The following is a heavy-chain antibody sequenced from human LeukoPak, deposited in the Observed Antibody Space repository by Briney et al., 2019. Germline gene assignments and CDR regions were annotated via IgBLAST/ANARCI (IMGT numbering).Heavy chain of an antibody. Sequence: LAGGSLRLSCATSGFTFTNYAMSWVRQAPGKGLEWVSGISGSGGSTFYADSVKGRFTISRDNSKNTLDLQMNSLRAEDTAVYYCAKVDMYYYDSGTYYDYWGQGTLVTVSS. J-gene: IGHJ4*02. V-gene: IGHV3-23*01. D-gene: IGHD3-22*01. CDR2: ISGSGGST. CDR3: AKVDMYYYDSGTYYDY. CDR1: GFTFTNYA.